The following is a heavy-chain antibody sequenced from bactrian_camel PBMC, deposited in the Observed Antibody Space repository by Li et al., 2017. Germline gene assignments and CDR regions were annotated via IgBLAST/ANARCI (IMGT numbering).Heavy chain of an antibody. D-gene: IGHD6*01. CDR2: IYSGGTTS. V-gene: IGHV3S40*01. J-gene: IGHJ4*01. CDR3: AKLEYGGSSHND. CDR1: GFTVSSDD. Sequence: VQLVESGGGLVQPGGSLRLSCAASGFTVSSDDMSWVRQAPGKALERVSGIYSGGTTSYYADSVNGRFTISRDNAKNTVYLRLDSLKTEDMAMYYCAKLEYGGSSHNDWGQGTQVTVS.